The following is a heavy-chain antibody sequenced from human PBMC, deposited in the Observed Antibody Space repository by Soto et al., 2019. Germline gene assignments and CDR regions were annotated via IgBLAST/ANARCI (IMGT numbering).Heavy chain of an antibody. Sequence: QVQLVQSGAEVKKPGASVKVSCKASGYTFTSYGISWVRQAPGQGLEWMGWISAYNGNTNYAQKFQGWVTMTRDTSISTAYMELSRLRSDDTAVYYCARGPLLGIVGATSNDYWGQGTLVTVSS. D-gene: IGHD1-26*01. CDR3: ARGPLLGIVGATSNDY. CDR1: GYTFTSYG. CDR2: ISAYNGNT. J-gene: IGHJ4*02. V-gene: IGHV1-18*04.